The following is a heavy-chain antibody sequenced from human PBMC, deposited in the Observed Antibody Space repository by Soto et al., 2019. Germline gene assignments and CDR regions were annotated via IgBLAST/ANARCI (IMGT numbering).Heavy chain of an antibody. CDR1: GFTFSNTW. CDR2: IKSKTDGGTT. V-gene: IGHV3-15*01. Sequence: EVQLVESGGGLVKPGGSLRLSCAASGFTFSNTWMSWVRQAPGKGLEWVGRIKSKTDGGTTDYAAPVKGRFTISRDDSKNTLYLQMNSLKTEDTAVYYGTTWPELRYFDYWGQGTLVTVSS. D-gene: IGHD1-7*01. CDR3: TTWPELRYFDY. J-gene: IGHJ4*02.